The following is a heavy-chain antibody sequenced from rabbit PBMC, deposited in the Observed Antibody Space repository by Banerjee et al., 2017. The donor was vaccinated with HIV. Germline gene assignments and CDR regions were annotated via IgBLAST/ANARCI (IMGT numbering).Heavy chain of an antibody. V-gene: IGHV1S45*01. CDR2: IYAGSSGMT. J-gene: IGHJ4*01. CDR1: GFDLSSYYD. Sequence: QEQLVESGGGLVTLGGSLKLSCKASGFDLSSYYDMCWVRQAPGKGLELIGCIYAGSSGMTYYASWAKGRFTISRTSSTTVTLQMTSLTAADTATYFCARAPYAYYTGDAYASFNLWGPGTLVTVS. D-gene: IGHD6-1*01. CDR3: ARAPYAYYTGDAYASFNL.